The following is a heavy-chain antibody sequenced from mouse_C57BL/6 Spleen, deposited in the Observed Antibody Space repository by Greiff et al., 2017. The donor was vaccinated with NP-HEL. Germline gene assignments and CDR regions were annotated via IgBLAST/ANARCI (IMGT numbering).Heavy chain of an antibody. CDR3: ARDSAGYVDY. CDR2: ISYSGST. Sequence: EVQLQESGPGMVKPSQSLSLTCTVTGYSITSGYDWHWIRHFPGNKLAWMGYISYSGSTNYNPSLKSPISITHDTSKNHFFLKLDSVTTEDTATYYCARDSAGYVDYWGQGTTLTVSS. CDR1: GYSITSGYD. J-gene: IGHJ2*01. V-gene: IGHV3-1*01. D-gene: IGHD2-2*01.